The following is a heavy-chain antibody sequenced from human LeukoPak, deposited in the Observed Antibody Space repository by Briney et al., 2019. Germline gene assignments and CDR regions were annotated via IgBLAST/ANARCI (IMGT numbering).Heavy chain of an antibody. CDR3: ARVDVVVPAAFDY. D-gene: IGHD2-2*01. CDR1: GFTFSSYS. J-gene: IGHJ4*02. CDR2: ISSSSSYI. Sequence: GGSLRLSCAASGFTFSSYSMNWVRQAPGKGLEWVSSISSSSSYIYYADFVKGRFTISRDNSKNTLYLQMNSLRAEDTAVYYCARVDVVVPAAFDYWGQGTLVTVSS. V-gene: IGHV3-21*01.